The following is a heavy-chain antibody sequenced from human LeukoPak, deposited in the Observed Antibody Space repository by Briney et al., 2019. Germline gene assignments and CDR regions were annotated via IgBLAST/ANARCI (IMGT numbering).Heavy chain of an antibody. CDR3: ARGGPATTIDY. D-gene: IGHD1-1*01. CDR1: GGTFSSYA. CDR2: IIPILGIA. J-gene: IGHJ4*02. Sequence: ASVKVSCKASGGTFSSYAISWVRQAPGQGLEWMGRIIPILGIANYAQKFQGRVTITADKSTSTAYMELSSLRSEDTAVYYCARGGPATTIDYWGRGTLVTVSS. V-gene: IGHV1-69*04.